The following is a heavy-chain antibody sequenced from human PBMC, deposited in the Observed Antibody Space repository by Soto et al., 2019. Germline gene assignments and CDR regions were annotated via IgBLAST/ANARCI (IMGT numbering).Heavy chain of an antibody. D-gene: IGHD1-7*01. CDR2: IIPIFGTA. CDR1: GGGFGSCA. V-gene: IGHV1-69*13. J-gene: IGHJ3*02. Sequence: SVKVSSKASGGGFGSCAMSWVRPAPGQGLEWMGGIIPIFGTANYAQKFQGRVTITADDSTSTAYMELSSLRSEDTAVYYCARDSTVATHAFDIWGQGTMVTVSS. CDR3: ARDSTVATHAFDI.